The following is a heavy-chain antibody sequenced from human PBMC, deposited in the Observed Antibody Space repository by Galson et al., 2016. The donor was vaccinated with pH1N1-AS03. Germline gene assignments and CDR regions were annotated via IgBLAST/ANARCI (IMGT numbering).Heavy chain of an antibody. V-gene: IGHV3-43*01. J-gene: IGHJ4*02. CDR3: AKHRERADTWGGSLDS. CDR1: GFIFDDYS. D-gene: IGHD3-16*01. CDR2: ISWDGADT. Sequence: SLRLSCAASGFIFDDYSMVWVRQAPGKGLEWLCLISWDGADTYYEDSVEGRFTIARDNSQNSLYLHMKSLTPEDADFYYCAKHRERADTWGGSLDSWGQGTLVTVSS.